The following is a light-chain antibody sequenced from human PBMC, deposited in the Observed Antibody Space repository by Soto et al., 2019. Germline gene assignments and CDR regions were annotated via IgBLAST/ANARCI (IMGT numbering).Light chain of an antibody. V-gene: IGKV3-11*01. CDR3: QQRASSWT. J-gene: IGKJ1*01. Sequence: VLTQSPATLSLSPGDRATLSCRTSQSVGTFLAWYQQKPGQAPTLVIYDASNRATGISTRFSGSGSGKDFPLSISRLEPDDSTVYFCQQRASSWTFGQGTKVEIK. CDR1: QSVGTF. CDR2: DAS.